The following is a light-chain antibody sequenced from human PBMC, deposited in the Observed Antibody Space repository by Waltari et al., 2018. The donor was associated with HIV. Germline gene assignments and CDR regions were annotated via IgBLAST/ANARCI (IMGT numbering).Light chain of an antibody. CDR2: DAS. Sequence: DIQMTQSPSPLSASVGDRVTITCRASQTVTTKVNWYQQKPGNAPKLLIYDASRLGTGVPSRYSESASGTDFTLTISSLQTDDLATYFCQQSYSFPLTFGPGTK. V-gene: IGKV1-39*01. CDR3: QQSYSFPLT. J-gene: IGKJ3*01. CDR1: QTVTTK.